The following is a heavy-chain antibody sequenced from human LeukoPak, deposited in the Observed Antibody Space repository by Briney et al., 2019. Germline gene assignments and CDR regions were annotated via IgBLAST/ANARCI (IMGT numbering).Heavy chain of an antibody. CDR1: GFTVSSKY. J-gene: IGHJ4*02. CDR3: ASPDGDYFSPFDN. CDR2: LYSGGST. D-gene: IGHD4-17*01. V-gene: IGHV3-66*02. Sequence: TGGSLRLSCAASGFTVSSKYMSWVRQAPGKGLEWVSVLYSGGSTYYADSVKGRFTISRDNSKNTLYLQMDSLTAEDTAVYYCASPDGDYFSPFDNWGQETLVTVSS.